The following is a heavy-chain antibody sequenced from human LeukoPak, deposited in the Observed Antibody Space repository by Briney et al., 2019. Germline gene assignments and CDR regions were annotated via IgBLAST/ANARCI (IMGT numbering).Heavy chain of an antibody. V-gene: IGHV3-7*01. CDR2: IKQDGSEK. Sequence: GGSLRLSCAASGFTFSSYWMSWVRQAPGKGLEWVANIKQDGSEKYYVDSVKGRFTISRDNAKNSLYLQMNSLRAEDTAVYYCARDPRYTYYDFWSGLTTGAPDYFDYWGQGTLVTVSS. CDR3: ARDPRYTYYDFWSGLTTGAPDYFDY. J-gene: IGHJ4*02. CDR1: GFTFSSYW. D-gene: IGHD3-3*01.